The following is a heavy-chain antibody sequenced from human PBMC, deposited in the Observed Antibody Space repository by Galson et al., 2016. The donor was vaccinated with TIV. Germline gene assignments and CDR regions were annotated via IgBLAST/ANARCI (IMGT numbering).Heavy chain of an antibody. Sequence: QSGAEVKKPGESLKISCKGSGYSFTKYWIGWVRQMPGKGLGWMGIIYPLDSSSRYSPSFQGQVSISADKSISTAYLQWDSLEASDTAMYFCARLPGFCARGVCVGDYFYVMEVWGQGTTVTVSS. CDR2: IYPLDSSS. CDR1: GYSFTKYW. D-gene: IGHD2-21*01. J-gene: IGHJ6*02. V-gene: IGHV5-51*01. CDR3: ARLPGFCARGVCVGDYFYVMEV.